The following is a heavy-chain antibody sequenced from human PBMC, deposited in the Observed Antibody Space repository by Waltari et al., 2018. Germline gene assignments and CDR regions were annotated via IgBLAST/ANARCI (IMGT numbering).Heavy chain of an antibody. CDR3: ARSEKCGGDCEYFDY. D-gene: IGHD2-21*02. CDR2: IKHSGST. J-gene: IGHJ4*02. V-gene: IGHV4-34*01. Sequence: QVQLQQWGAGLLKPSATLSLTCAVYGGSFSGYSWRWIRQPPGKGLGGIGEIKHSGSTNYNPSLKSRVTISVDTSKNQFSLKLSSVTAADTAVYYCARSEKCGGDCEYFDYWGQGTLVTVSS. CDR1: GGSFSGYS.